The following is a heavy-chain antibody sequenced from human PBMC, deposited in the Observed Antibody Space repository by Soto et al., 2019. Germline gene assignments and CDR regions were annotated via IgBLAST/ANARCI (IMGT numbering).Heavy chain of an antibody. CDR1: GYTFSNYG. CDR2: ISAYNGKT. V-gene: IGHV1-18*01. J-gene: IGHJ4*02. D-gene: IGHD3-10*01. CDR3: ARGGATSGGLDY. Sequence: QVQMVQSGAEVTKPGASVKVSCKASGYTFSNYGFTWVRQVPGQGLEWMGWISAYNGKTNYAQELQGRVTMTTDTSTSTVYMEPRSLRSDDTAVQYCARGGATSGGLDYWGQGTLVTVSS.